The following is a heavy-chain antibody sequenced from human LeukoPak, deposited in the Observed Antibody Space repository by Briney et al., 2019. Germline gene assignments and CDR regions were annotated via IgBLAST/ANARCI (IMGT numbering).Heavy chain of an antibody. CDR3: AGSGRYSSGWTFDY. CDR1: GGSMSSYY. V-gene: IGHV4-59*01. J-gene: IGHJ4*02. CDR2: IYYSGST. D-gene: IGHD6-19*01. Sequence: PSETLSLTCTVSGGSMSSYYWSWIRQPPGKGLEWIGYIYYSGSTNYSPSLKSRVTISVDTSKNQFSLRLSSVTAADTAVYYCAGSGRYSSGWTFDYWGQGTLVTVSS.